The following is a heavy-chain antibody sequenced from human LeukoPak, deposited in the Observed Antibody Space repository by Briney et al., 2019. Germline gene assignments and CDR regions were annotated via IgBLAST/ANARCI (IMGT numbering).Heavy chain of an antibody. CDR3: ARDQGAYGSGGDLGFDY. J-gene: IGHJ4*02. CDR1: GDSVSSNSAA. Sequence: SQTLSLTCAIPGDSVSSNSAAWNWIRQSPTRGLEWLGRTYYRSKWYNDYAVSVKSRITINPDTSKNQFSLQLNSVTPEDTAVYYCARDQGAYGSGGDLGFDYWGQGTLVTVSS. CDR2: TYYRSKWYN. D-gene: IGHD3-10*01. V-gene: IGHV6-1*01.